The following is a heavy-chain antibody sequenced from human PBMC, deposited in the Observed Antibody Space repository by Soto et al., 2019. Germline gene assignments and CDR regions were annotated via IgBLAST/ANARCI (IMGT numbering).Heavy chain of an antibody. V-gene: IGHV1-3*01. CDR1: GYTFTSYA. Sequence: ASVKVSCKASGYTFTSYAMHWVRQAPGQRLEWMGWINAGNGNTKYSQKFQGRVTITRDTSASTAYMELSSLRSEDTAVYYCARDQGDCSGGSCYPGWFDPWGQGTLVTVSS. D-gene: IGHD2-15*01. J-gene: IGHJ5*02. CDR3: ARDQGDCSGGSCYPGWFDP. CDR2: INAGNGNT.